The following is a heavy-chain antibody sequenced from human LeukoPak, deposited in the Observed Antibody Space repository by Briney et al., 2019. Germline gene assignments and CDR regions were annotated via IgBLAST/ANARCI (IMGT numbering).Heavy chain of an antibody. CDR2: IIPIFGTA. J-gene: IGHJ6*03. Sequence: SVKVFCKASGGTFSSYAISWVRQAPGQGLEWMGGIIPIFGTANSAQKFQGRVTMTRNTSISTAYMELSSLRSEDTAVYYCARVYEGDYYYYYMDVWGKGTTVTISS. D-gene: IGHD2-8*01. V-gene: IGHV1-69*05. CDR1: GGTFSSYA. CDR3: ARVYEGDYYYYYMDV.